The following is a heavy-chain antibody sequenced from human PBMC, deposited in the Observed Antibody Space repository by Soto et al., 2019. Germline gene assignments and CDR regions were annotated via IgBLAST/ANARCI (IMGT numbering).Heavy chain of an antibody. CDR2: ISSSGSTI. Sequence: GGSLRLSCAASGFTFSDYYMSWIRQAPGKGLEWVSYISSSGSTIYYADSVKGRFTISRDNAKNSLYLQMNSLRAEDTAVYYCAREGITIFGVGINVDYYYMDVWGKGTTVTVSS. CDR3: AREGITIFGVGINVDYYYMDV. CDR1: GFTFSDYY. V-gene: IGHV3-11*01. D-gene: IGHD3-3*01. J-gene: IGHJ6*03.